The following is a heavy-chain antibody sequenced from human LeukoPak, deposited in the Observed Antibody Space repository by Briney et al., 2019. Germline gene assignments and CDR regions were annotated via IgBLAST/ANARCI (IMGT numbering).Heavy chain of an antibody. J-gene: IGHJ4*02. CDR2: IIPIFGTA. Sequence: GASVKVSCKASGGTFISYAISWVRQAPGQGLEWMGGIIPIFGTANYAQKFQGRVTITADKSTSTAYMELSSLRSEDTAVYYCARAPQGIAAAGTDYWGQGTLVTVSS. CDR1: GGTFISYA. D-gene: IGHD6-13*01. V-gene: IGHV1-69*06. CDR3: ARAPQGIAAAGTDY.